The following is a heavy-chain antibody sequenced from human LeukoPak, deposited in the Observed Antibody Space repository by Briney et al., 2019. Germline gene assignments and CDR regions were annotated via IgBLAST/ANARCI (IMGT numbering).Heavy chain of an antibody. D-gene: IGHD3-10*01. Sequence: ASVKVSCKASGFTFTSSAMQWVRQARGQRLEWIGWIVVGSGNTNYAQKFQERVTITRDMSTSTAYMELSSLRSEDTAVYYCAADGAHYYGSGSYVMDVWGQGTTVTVSS. V-gene: IGHV1-58*02. J-gene: IGHJ6*02. CDR1: GFTFTSSA. CDR2: IVVGSGNT. CDR3: AADGAHYYGSGSYVMDV.